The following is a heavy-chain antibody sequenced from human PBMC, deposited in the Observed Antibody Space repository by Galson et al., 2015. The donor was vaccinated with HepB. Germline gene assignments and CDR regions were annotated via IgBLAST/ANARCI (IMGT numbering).Heavy chain of an antibody. CDR2: INAGNGNT. D-gene: IGHD3-22*01. CDR1: GYTFTSYA. CDR3: ARLGYYYDSSGFYYYYYYGMDV. Sequence: SVKVSCKASGYTFTSYAMHWVRQAPGQRLEWMGWINAGNGNTKYSQKFQGRVTITRDTSASTAYMELSSLRSEDTAVYYCARLGYYYDSSGFYYYYYYGMDVWGQGTTVTVSS. V-gene: IGHV1-3*01. J-gene: IGHJ6*02.